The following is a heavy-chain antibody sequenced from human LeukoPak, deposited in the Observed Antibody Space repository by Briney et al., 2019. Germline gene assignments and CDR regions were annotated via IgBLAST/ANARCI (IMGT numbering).Heavy chain of an antibody. V-gene: IGHV4-59*01. J-gene: IGHJ6*03. CDR1: GGSISSDY. CDR2: LYYSGST. Sequence: SETLSLTCTVSGGSISSDYCSWIRQPPGKGLEWIGDLYYSGSTNYNPSLKSRVTISVDTSKNQFSLKLSSVTAADTAVYCCARKTVTTFGVDYYYNMDVWGKGTTVTVSS. CDR3: ARKTVTTFGVDYYYNMDV. D-gene: IGHD4-11*01.